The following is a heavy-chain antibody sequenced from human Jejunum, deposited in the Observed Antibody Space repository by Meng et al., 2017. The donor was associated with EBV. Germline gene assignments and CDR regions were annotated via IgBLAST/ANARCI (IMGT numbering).Heavy chain of an antibody. Sequence: HRQRESSALALVNPSQTLPLTWAVSGDSITRGAYLWSWIRQPPGKGLEWIGNIYHIGSTYYNPSLKSRVTISVDRSKNQFSLKLTSVTAADTAVYYCARGGPDFGDYVPFDYWGQGTLVTVSS. V-gene: IGHV4-30-2*01. CDR3: ARGGPDFGDYVPFDY. D-gene: IGHD4-17*01. CDR2: IYHIGST. J-gene: IGHJ4*02. CDR1: GDSITRGAYL.